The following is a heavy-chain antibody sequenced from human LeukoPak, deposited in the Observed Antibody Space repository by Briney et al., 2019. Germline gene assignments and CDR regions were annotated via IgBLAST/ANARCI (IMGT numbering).Heavy chain of an antibody. CDR3: ARDSGSYYSYFDY. Sequence: ASVKVSCKASGYTFTSYDFNWVRQAPGQRLEWMGWINAGNGNTKYSQKFQGRVTITRDTSASTAYMELSSLRSEDTAVYYCARDSGSYYSYFDYWGQGTLVTVSS. J-gene: IGHJ4*02. CDR2: INAGNGNT. D-gene: IGHD1-26*01. V-gene: IGHV1-3*01. CDR1: GYTFTSYD.